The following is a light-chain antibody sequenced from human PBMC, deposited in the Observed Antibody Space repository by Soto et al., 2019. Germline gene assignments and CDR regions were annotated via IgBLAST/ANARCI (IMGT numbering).Light chain of an antibody. J-gene: IGLJ7*01. CDR1: SSNIGAGYD. CDR3: QSYDSSLSGAV. V-gene: IGLV1-40*01. Sequence: QSVLTQPPSVSGAPGQRVTISCTGSSSNIGAGYDVHWYQQLPGTAPKLLIYGNSNRPSGVPDRFSGSKSGTSPSLAITGLQAEDEACYSRQSYDSSLSGAVFGGGTQLTVL. CDR2: GNS.